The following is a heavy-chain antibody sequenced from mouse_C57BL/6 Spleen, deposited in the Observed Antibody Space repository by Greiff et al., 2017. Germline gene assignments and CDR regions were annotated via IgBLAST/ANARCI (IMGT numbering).Heavy chain of an antibody. J-gene: IGHJ3*01. CDR2: INPNNGGT. D-gene: IGHD2-10*02. CDR1: GYTFTDYY. V-gene: IGHV1-26*01. CDR3: ARSLYGTLAGRFAY. Sequence: VQLQQSGPELVKPGASVKISCKASGYTFTDYYMNWVKQSHGKSLEWIGDINPNNGGTSYNQKLKGKATLTVDKSSSTAYMELRSLTSEDSAVYYCARSLYGTLAGRFAYWGQGTLVTVSA.